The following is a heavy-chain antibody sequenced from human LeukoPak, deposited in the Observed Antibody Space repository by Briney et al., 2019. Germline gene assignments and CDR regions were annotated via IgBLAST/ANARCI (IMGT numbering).Heavy chain of an antibody. Sequence: PSETLSLTCAVYGGSFSGYYWSWIRQPPGKGLEWIGEINHSGSTNYNPSLKSRVTISVDTSKNQFSLKLSSVTAADTAVYYCARLGSAAPYYFDYWGQGTLVTASS. CDR2: INHSGST. D-gene: IGHD2-2*01. J-gene: IGHJ4*02. CDR3: ARLGSAAPYYFDY. CDR1: GGSFSGYY. V-gene: IGHV4-34*01.